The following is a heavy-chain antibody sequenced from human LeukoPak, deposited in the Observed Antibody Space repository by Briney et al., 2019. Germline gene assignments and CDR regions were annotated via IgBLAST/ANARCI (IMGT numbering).Heavy chain of an antibody. Sequence: GGSLRLSCAASGFTFSIYTMNWVRQAPGKGLEWVAVISNDGSKKYYADSVKGRFTISRDNSKNTLSLQVSSLRAEDTAVYYCAKDRYSYAFEYFDSWGQGTLVTVSS. V-gene: IGHV3-30*18. J-gene: IGHJ4*02. CDR1: GFTFSIYT. CDR3: AKDRYSYAFEYFDS. CDR2: ISNDGSKK. D-gene: IGHD5-18*01.